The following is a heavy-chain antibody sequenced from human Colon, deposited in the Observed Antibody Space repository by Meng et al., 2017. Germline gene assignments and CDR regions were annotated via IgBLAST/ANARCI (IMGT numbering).Heavy chain of an antibody. V-gene: IGHV4-34*01. Sequence: HVQPTQWGAGLLTPSETLSLSCAVYGGSFSDYYLTWIRQPPGKGLEWVGEIHPSGSTYYSPSLQSRVTITLDTSKNQFSLTLSSMTAADTAVYYCARGVDWAKSGNFWGQGTLVTVSS. CDR3: ARGVDWAKSGNF. J-gene: IGHJ4*02. CDR2: IHPSGST. CDR1: GGSFSDYY. D-gene: IGHD3-9*01.